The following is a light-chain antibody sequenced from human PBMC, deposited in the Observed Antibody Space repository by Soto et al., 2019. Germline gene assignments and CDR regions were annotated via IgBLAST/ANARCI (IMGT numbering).Light chain of an antibody. J-gene: IGKJ2*01. V-gene: IGKV3-20*01. CDR1: QSVTSSY. CDR2: DAS. Sequence: EIVLTQSPGTLPLSPGERATRSCRASQSVTSSYLAWYQQKPGQAPRLLIYDASNRATGIPDRFSGSGSGTDFTLTISRLEPEDFAVYYCQPYAGSLYSFGQGTRLEIK. CDR3: QPYAGSLYS.